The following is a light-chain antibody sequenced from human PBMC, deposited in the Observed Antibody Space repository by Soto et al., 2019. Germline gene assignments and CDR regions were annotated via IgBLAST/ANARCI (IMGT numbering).Light chain of an antibody. CDR2: DAS. Sequence: DIQMTQSPSSLSASVGDRVTITCQATQDISNLLNWFQQKPGKAPKXLIYDASNLETGVPSRFSGSGSGTDFTFTISSLKAEDSATYEGQQYENLPITFGQGTRRENK. CDR1: QDISNL. CDR3: QQYENLPIT. V-gene: IGKV1-33*01. J-gene: IGKJ5*01.